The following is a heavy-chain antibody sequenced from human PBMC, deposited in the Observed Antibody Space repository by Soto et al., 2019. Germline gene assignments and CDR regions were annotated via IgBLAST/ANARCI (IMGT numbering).Heavy chain of an antibody. J-gene: IGHJ4*02. Sequence: QVQLVQSGTEVKKTGSSVKVSCKASGGTFSTFGISWVRQAPGQGLEWMGGIIPFFGTARYSQKFEDRITITADESTNTVYMDLRSLTSEDTAIYHCAKSAPMDAGDKYYYDFWGQGALVTVSS. D-gene: IGHD4-17*01. CDR1: GGTFSTFG. CDR3: AKSAPMDAGDKYYYDF. CDR2: IIPFFGTA. V-gene: IGHV1-69*01.